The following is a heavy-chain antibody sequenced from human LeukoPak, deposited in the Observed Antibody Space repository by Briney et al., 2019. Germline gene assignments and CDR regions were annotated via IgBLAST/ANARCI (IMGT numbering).Heavy chain of an antibody. CDR1: GFTFSSYA. Sequence: GGSLRLSCAASGFTFSSYAMSWVRQAPGKGLEWVSAISGSGGSTYYADSVKGRFTISRDNAENSLYLQMNSLRAEDTAVYYCARTQSGDAFDIWGQGTMVTVSS. CDR2: ISGSGGST. CDR3: ARTQSGDAFDI. J-gene: IGHJ3*02. D-gene: IGHD1/OR15-1a*01. V-gene: IGHV3-23*01.